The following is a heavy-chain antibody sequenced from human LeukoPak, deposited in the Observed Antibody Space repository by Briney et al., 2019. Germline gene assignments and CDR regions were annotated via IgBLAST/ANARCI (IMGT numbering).Heavy chain of an antibody. CDR3: ARPTTFGVVHGMDV. Sequence: GRSLRLSCAASGFTFSSHWMHWVRQAPGKGLVWVSRINRDGSDTTYADSVKGRFTIARDNAKNTPYLQMNSLRREDTAVYYCARPTTFGVVHGMDVWGQGTTVTVSS. CDR1: GFTFSSHW. D-gene: IGHD3-3*01. CDR2: INRDGSDT. J-gene: IGHJ6*02. V-gene: IGHV3-74*01.